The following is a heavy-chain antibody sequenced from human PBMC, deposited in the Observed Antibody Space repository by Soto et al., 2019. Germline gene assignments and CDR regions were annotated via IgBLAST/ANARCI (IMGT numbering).Heavy chain of an antibody. CDR2: MYYTGVT. J-gene: IGHJ6*02. Sequence: SETLSLTCSVSGGSVRSGNHFWNWIRQPPGRGLEWLGYMYYTGVTNYNPSLKSRVSMSVDTSKDQFSLNLTSLTAADTAVYYCARGGEPLGYYGLDVWGQGTTVTV. CDR1: GGSVRSGNHF. CDR3: ARGGEPLGYYGLDV. V-gene: IGHV4-61*01.